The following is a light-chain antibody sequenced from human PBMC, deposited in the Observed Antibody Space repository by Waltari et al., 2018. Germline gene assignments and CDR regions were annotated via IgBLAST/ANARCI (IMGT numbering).Light chain of an antibody. Sequence: QSALTQPASVSGSPGQSIAISCTGSSSNICAYNYVSWSQHHPGQAPRLIISEVSNRPSGVSTRFYGSDPANTASLTISGLQAEDEADYYCSSYTGSNTLGVFGGGTKLTVL. CDR3: SSYTGSNTLGV. CDR1: SSNICAYNY. J-gene: IGLJ3*02. V-gene: IGLV2-14*01. CDR2: EVS.